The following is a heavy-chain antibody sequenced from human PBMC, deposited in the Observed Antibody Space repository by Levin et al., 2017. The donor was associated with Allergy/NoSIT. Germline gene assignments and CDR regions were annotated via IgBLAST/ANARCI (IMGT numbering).Heavy chain of an antibody. V-gene: IGHV1-46*01. Sequence: ASVKVSCKASGYTFTSYYMHWVRQAPGQGLEWMGIINPSGGSTSYAQKFQGRVTMTRDTSTSTVYMELSSLRSEDTAVYYCARGSEARYCSSTSCYRFHYWGQGTLVTVSS. J-gene: IGHJ4*02. CDR1: GYTFTSYY. CDR2: INPSGGST. CDR3: ARGSEARYCSSTSCYRFHY. D-gene: IGHD2-2*01.